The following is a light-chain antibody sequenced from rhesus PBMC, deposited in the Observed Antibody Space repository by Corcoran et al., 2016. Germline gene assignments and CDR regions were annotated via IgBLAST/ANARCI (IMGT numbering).Light chain of an antibody. CDR2: GAS. Sequence: EIVMTQSPATLSLSPGERATLSCRASQSVGSSLAWYQQKPGQAPRLLIYGASSRAPGIPDRFSGRGSGTDFTLTIRSLEPEDVAVYYCLQLSNWPRTFGQGTKVEIK. V-gene: IGKV3-24*04. CDR1: QSVGSS. J-gene: IGKJ1*01. CDR3: LQLSNWPRT.